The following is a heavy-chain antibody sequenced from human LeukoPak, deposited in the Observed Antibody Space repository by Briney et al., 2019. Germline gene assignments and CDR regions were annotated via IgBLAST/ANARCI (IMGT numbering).Heavy chain of an antibody. V-gene: IGHV3-30*02. D-gene: IGHD2-21*02. CDR1: GFTFSSYW. J-gene: IGHJ4*02. CDR2: IRYDGSNK. Sequence: GGSLRLSCAASGFTFSSYWMTWVRQAPGKGLEWVAFIRYDGSNKYYADSVKGRFTISRDNSKNTLYLQMNSLRAEDTAVYYCAKDLLVVVTAYDYWGQGTLLT. CDR3: AKDLLVVVTAYDY.